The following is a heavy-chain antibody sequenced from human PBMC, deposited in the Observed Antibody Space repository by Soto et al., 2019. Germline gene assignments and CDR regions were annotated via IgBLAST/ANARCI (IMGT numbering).Heavy chain of an antibody. D-gene: IGHD3-3*01. CDR1: GDSMRSYY. V-gene: IGHV4-4*07. CDR2: IYSSGNT. CDR3: ARVSGSGYYNEEGYYFDQ. Sequence: PSETLSLTCSVSGDSMRSYYWSWIRQPAGKGLEWIGRIYSSGNTNYNPSLKSRVTMSVDTSKNQFSLKLTSLTAADTAVYYCARVSGSGYYNEEGYYFDQWGQGTLVTVSS. J-gene: IGHJ4*02.